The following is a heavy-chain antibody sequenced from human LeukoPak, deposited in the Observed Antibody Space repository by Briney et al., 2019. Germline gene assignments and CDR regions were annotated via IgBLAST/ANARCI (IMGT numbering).Heavy chain of an antibody. CDR2: IKEDGSEK. D-gene: IGHD3-16*01. CDR3: ARDDEITFGTVN. V-gene: IGHV3-7*01. J-gene: IGHJ4*02. Sequence: GGSLRLSCAASGLTFSTYWMTWVRQAPGKGLEWVANIKEDGSEKYYVDSVKGRFTISRDNAKKSLYLEMNSLRAEDTAVYYCARDDEITFGTVNWGQGTLVTVSS. CDR1: GLTFSTYW.